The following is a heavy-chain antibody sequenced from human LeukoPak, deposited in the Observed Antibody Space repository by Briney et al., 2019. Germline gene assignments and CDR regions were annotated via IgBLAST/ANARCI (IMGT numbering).Heavy chain of an antibody. CDR1: GFTLSSYT. V-gene: IGHV3-74*01. Sequence: GGSLRLSCAASGFTLSSYTMYWVRQAPGRGLVWVARFTSDGNSMTYADFVKGRYTVSRDIAKNTLYLQMNSLRAEDTAVYYCARAQVGTPTDCWGQGTLVTVSS. CDR2: FTSDGNSM. J-gene: IGHJ4*02. D-gene: IGHD1-26*01. CDR3: ARAQVGTPTDC.